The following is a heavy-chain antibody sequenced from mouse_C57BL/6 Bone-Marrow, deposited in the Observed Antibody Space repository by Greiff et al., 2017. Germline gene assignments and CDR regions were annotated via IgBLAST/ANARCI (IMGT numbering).Heavy chain of an antibody. D-gene: IGHD1-1*01. J-gene: IGHJ3*01. Sequence: EVKLMESGGGLVQPGGSMKLSCVASGFTFSNYWMNWVRQSPEKGLEWVAQIRLKSDNYATHYAESVKGRFTISRDDSKSSVYLQMNNLRAEDTGIYYCTAPVYGSLPWFAYWGQGTLVTVSA. V-gene: IGHV6-3*01. CDR1: GFTFSNYW. CDR2: IRLKSDNYAT. CDR3: TAPVYGSLPWFAY.